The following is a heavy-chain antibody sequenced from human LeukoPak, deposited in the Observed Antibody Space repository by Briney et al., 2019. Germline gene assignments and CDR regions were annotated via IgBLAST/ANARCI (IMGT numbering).Heavy chain of an antibody. CDR2: INSDGSST. J-gene: IGHJ6*02. CDR3: ARGKMATIYYYYGVDV. CDR1: GCPFSSYW. V-gene: IGHV3-74*01. Sequence: GGSLRLSCAASGCPFSSYWLHWVRQAPGKGLVWVSRINSDGSSTNYADSVRGRFTISRDNAKNTLYLQMNSLRVEDTAVYYCARGKMATIYYYYGVDVWGQGTTVTVSS. D-gene: IGHD5-24*01.